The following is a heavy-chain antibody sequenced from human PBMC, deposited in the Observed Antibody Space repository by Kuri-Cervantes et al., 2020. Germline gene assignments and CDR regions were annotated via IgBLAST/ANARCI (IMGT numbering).Heavy chain of an antibody. CDR3: AIAYYYGPGSYSFDP. Sequence: ASVKVSCKASGYTLTSYGISWVRQAPGQGLEWMGWMNPNSGNTGYAQKFQGRVTMTRNTSISTAYMELSSLRSEDTAVYYCAIAYYYGPGSYSFDPWGQGTLVTDSS. J-gene: IGHJ5*02. CDR1: GYTLTSYG. D-gene: IGHD3-10*01. V-gene: IGHV1-8*02. CDR2: MNPNSGNT.